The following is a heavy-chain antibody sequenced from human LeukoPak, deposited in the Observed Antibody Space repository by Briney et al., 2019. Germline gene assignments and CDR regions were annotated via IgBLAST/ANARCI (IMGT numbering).Heavy chain of an antibody. V-gene: IGHV1-18*01. CDR2: ISAYNGNT. CDR3: ARKYYYDSSAEFDY. CDR1: GYTFTSYG. J-gene: IGHJ4*02. D-gene: IGHD3-22*01. Sequence: ASVKVSCKASGYTFTSYGISWVRQAPGQGLEWMGWISAYNGNTDYAQKLQGRVTMTTDTSTSTAYMELRSLRSDDTAVYYCARKYYYDSSAEFDYWGQGTLVTVSS.